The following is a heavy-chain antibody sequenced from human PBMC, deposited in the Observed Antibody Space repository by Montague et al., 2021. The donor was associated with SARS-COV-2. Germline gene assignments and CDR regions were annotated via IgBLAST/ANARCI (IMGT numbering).Heavy chain of an antibody. V-gene: IGHV4-61*08. CDR2: FDHSGNT. Sequence: SETLSLTCTVSGGSISSGGHYWSWIRQHPGKGLEWIGNFDHSGNTKYNPSLKSRATISVDTSKNQFALRLSSVTAADTAVYYCAREFRIELWQTNWYFGLWGRGTLVTVSS. J-gene: IGHJ2*01. D-gene: IGHD3-16*01. CDR3: AREFRIELWQTNWYFGL. CDR1: GGSISSGGHY.